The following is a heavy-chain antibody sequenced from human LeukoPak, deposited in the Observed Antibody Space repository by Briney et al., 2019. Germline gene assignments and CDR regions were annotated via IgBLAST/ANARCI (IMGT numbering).Heavy chain of an antibody. J-gene: IGHJ4*02. CDR1: GGSISSSSYY. V-gene: IGHV4-39*01. CDR3: ARRGQVWFSPLGY. Sequence: PSETLSFTCTGSGGSISSSSYYWGWIGQPPGKGLEWIGSSYYSGSTYYYPSLKSRVTIFVDTSKNQVSLKLSSVNAADKAWYYYARRGQVWFSPLGYWGQGTLVTVSS. D-gene: IGHD5-18*01. CDR2: SYYSGST.